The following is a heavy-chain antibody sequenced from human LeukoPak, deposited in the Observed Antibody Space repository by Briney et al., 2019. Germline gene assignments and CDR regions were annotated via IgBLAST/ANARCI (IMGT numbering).Heavy chain of an antibody. D-gene: IGHD3-10*01. Sequence: PGGSLRLSCAASGFTFRSYAMSGVREAPGKGLEWGSANSGSGGSTYYADPVKGRFTISRDNSKNTLYLQMNSLRAEDTAVYYCAKNRVLLWFGELSGWYFDYWGQGTLVTVSS. CDR3: AKNRVLLWFGELSGWYFDY. CDR2: NSGSGGST. J-gene: IGHJ4*02. V-gene: IGHV3-23*01. CDR1: GFTFRSYA.